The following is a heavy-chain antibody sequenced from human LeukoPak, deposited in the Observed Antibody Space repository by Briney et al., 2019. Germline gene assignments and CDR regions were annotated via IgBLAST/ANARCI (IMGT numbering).Heavy chain of an antibody. J-gene: IGHJ6*03. CDR3: AKGEPYYDFWSGYYNYMDV. D-gene: IGHD3-3*01. Sequence: GGSLRLSCAASGFTFSSYAMSWVRQAPGKGLEWVSAISGSGGSTYYADSVKGRFTISRDNSKNTLYLQMNSLRAEDTAVYYCAKGEPYYDFWSGYYNYMDVWGKGTTVTVSS. CDR1: GFTFSSYA. CDR2: ISGSGGST. V-gene: IGHV3-23*01.